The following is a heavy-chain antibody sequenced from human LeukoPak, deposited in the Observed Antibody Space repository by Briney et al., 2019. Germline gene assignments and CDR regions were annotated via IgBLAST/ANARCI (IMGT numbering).Heavy chain of an antibody. V-gene: IGHV4-4*02. D-gene: IGHD2-8*01. CDR2: IHHSKSS. Sequence: SETLSLTCAVSGDSITSDKWWTWVRQPPGKGLEWIGEIHHSKSSNYYPSLKSRVTISVDTSKNQFPLKLSSVTAADTAVYYCARDKKWGYYYYGMDVWGQGTTVTVSS. J-gene: IGHJ6*02. CDR1: GDSITSDKW. CDR3: ARDKKWGYYYYGMDV.